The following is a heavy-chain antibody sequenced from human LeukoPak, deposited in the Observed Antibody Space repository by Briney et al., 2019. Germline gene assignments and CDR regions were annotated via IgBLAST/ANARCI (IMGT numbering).Heavy chain of an antibody. CDR1: GFTFDDYG. CDR2: ISSSGNTI. CDR3: ATTRGVRGVNYDY. Sequence: GGSLRLSCAASGFTFDDYGMSWVRQAPGKGLEWVSYISSSGNTIYYADSVTGRFTISRDNAKNSLYLQMNSLRAEDTAVYYCATTRGVRGVNYDYWGQGTLVTVSS. D-gene: IGHD3-10*01. J-gene: IGHJ4*02. V-gene: IGHV3-11*04.